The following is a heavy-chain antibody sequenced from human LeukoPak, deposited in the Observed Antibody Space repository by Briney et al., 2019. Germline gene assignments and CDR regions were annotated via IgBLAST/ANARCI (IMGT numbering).Heavy chain of an antibody. CDR1: GFTFSSYA. V-gene: IGHV3-23*01. J-gene: IGHJ3*02. D-gene: IGHD3-22*01. CDR3: AKDAGGYYDSSGYYYFGAFDI. Sequence: GGSLRLSCAASGFTFSSYAMSWVRQAPGKGLEWVSAISGSGGSTYYADSVKGRFTISRDNSKNTLYLQMNSLRAEDTAVYYCAKDAGGYYDSSGYYYFGAFDIWAKGQWSPSLQ. CDR2: ISGSGGST.